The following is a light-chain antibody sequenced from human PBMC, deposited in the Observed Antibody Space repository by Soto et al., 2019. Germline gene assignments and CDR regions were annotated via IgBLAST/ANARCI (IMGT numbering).Light chain of an antibody. CDR2: DVS. J-gene: IGKJ1*01. CDR1: QSISGW. Sequence: DHQITHASSTPAATVGKQSHITFRASQSISGWLAWYQQTPGKHPKLLIYDVSSLESGVPSRFSGSGSGKVFPPTISRLQPGVLAYYYRQQYNTSWTFGQGTKVDIK. CDR3: QQYNTSWT. V-gene: IGKV1-5*01.